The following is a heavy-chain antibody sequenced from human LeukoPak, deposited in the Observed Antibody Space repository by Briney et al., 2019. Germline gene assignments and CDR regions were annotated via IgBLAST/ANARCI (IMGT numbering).Heavy chain of an antibody. CDR1: GYTFTSYA. D-gene: IGHD1-26*01. CDR2: INAGNGNT. V-gene: IGHV1-3*01. CDR3: ATGEGATKDPFDY. J-gene: IGHJ4*02. Sequence: ASVKVSCKASGYTFTSYAMHWVRQAPGQRLEWMGWINAGNGNTKYSQKFQGRVTITRDTSASTAYMELSSLRSEDTAVYYCATGEGATKDPFDYWGQGTLVTVSS.